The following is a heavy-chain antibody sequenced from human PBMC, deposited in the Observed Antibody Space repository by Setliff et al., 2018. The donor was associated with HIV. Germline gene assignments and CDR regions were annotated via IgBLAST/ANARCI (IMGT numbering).Heavy chain of an antibody. CDR2: IYWNDDK. CDR3: VHARDTTGYHFYFDF. Sequence: ASGPTLVNPTQTLTLTCAFSGFSLSTSAEGVGWIRQPPGKALEWLALIYWNDDKRFSPSLKSRLTITWDTSKNQVVLTMTNMDPVDTATYYCVHARDTTGYHFYFDFWGQGPLVTVSS. CDR1: GFSLSTSAEG. J-gene: IGHJ4*02. D-gene: IGHD3-22*01. V-gene: IGHV2-5*01.